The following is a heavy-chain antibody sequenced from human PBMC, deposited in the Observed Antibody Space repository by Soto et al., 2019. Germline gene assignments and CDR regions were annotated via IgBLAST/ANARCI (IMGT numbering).Heavy chain of an antibody. Sequence: PGGSLRLSCAASGFAVSSDYLIWVRHAPGMGLECVSVIYDDGATYYADSVRGRFTISRDNSKNTLYLQMNSLRAEDTAVYFCARGALYSYGSYFDCWGQGTLVTVSS. CDR2: IYDDGAT. D-gene: IGHD5-18*01. CDR3: ARGALYSYGSYFDC. V-gene: IGHV3-53*01. CDR1: GFAVSSDY. J-gene: IGHJ4*02.